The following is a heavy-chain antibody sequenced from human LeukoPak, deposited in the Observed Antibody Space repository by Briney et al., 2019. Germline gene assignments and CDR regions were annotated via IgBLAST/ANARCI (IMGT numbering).Heavy chain of an antibody. CDR2: IYYSGYT. V-gene: IGHV4-39*01. Sequence: SETLSLTCTVSGCSISIRSYYWGWIRQPPGKGLEWIGSIYYSGYTYYNPSLKSRVTISVDTSKNQFSLKLSSVTAAGTAVYYCATHYYDSSGYYPWYFDYWGQGTLVTVSS. J-gene: IGHJ4*02. CDR1: GCSISIRSYY. D-gene: IGHD3-22*01. CDR3: ATHYYDSSGYYPWYFDY.